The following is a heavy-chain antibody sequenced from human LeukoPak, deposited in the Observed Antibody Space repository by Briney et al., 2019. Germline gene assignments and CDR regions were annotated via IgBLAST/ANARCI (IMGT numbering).Heavy chain of an antibody. D-gene: IGHD1-1*01. CDR3: ARFYRWNGVSGMSSYMDV. CDR2: IYSSGST. J-gene: IGHJ6*03. Sequence: SETLSLTCRVSGVSISSGSNYWGWIRQPPGKTLEWIGSIYSSGSTYYNSSLKSRVTISRDTSNNHFSLRLTSVTAADTAVYYCARFYRWNGVSGMSSYMDVWDKGTTVTVS. CDR1: GVSISSGSNY. V-gene: IGHV4-39*02.